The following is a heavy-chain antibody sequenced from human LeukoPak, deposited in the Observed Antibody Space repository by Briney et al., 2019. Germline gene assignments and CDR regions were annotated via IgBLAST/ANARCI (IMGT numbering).Heavy chain of an antibody. CDR2: ISGSGGST. CDR1: GFTFSSYA. D-gene: IGHD4-11*01. V-gene: IGHV3-23*01. Sequence: SGGSLRLSCAASGFTFSSYAMSWVRQAPGKGLEWVSAISGSGGSTYYADSVKGRFTISRDNSKNTLCLQMNSLRAEDTALYYCARLQGGYFDYWGQGTLVTVSS. CDR3: ARLQGGYFDY. J-gene: IGHJ4*02.